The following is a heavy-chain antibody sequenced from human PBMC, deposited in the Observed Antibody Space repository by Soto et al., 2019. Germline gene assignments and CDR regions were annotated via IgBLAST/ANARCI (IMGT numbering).Heavy chain of an antibody. CDR2: MRTDNGNT. CDR1: GYTFTTYS. D-gene: IGHD3-16*01. Sequence: RASVKVSCKPSGYTFTTYSINWVRQAPGQGLEWMGWMRTDNGNTNYAQKFKGRVTMTTDASTSTAYLELRSLKSDDTAIYYCARGGNHVWGSSEFWGQGTLVTVSS. J-gene: IGHJ4*02. CDR3: ARGGNHVWGSSEF. V-gene: IGHV1-18*01.